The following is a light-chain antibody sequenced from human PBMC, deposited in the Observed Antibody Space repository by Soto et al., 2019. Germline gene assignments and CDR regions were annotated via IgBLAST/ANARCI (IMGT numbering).Light chain of an antibody. V-gene: IGKV3-15*01. CDR3: QQYNDWPSYT. CDR1: QRLDGN. Sequence: EVVMTQSPATLSVSPGQRATLSCRVSQRLDGNLAWYQQKPGQAPRLLIYGTSIRATGIPARFSGSGSGTEFTLTISSLQSEDFAVYYCQQYNDWPSYTFGQGTKLEVK. J-gene: IGKJ2*01. CDR2: GTS.